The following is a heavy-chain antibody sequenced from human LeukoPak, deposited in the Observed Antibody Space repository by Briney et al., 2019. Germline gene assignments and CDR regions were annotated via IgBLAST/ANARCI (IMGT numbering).Heavy chain of an antibody. V-gene: IGHV4-34*01. CDR2: INHSGST. Sequence: NASETLSLTCAVYGGSSSGYYWSWIRQPPGKGLEWIGEINHSGSTNYNPSLKSRVTISVDTSKNQFSLKLSSVTAADTAVYYCQIISRYCSSTSCPFDYWGQGTLVTVSS. D-gene: IGHD2-2*01. CDR3: QIISRYCSSTSCPFDY. J-gene: IGHJ4*02. CDR1: GGSSSGYY.